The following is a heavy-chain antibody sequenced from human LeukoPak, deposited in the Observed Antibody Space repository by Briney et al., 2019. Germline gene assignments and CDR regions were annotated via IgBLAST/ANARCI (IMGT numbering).Heavy chain of an antibody. CDR3: ARGQGGEYYYDSADYFGY. CDR1: GGFFSGYY. CDR2: INHSGST. Sequence: SETLSLTCAVYGGFFSGYYWSWIRQPPGKGLEWIGEINHSGSTNYNPSLKSRVTISVDTSKNHFSLKLSSVTAADTAVYYCARGQGGEYYYDSADYFGYWGQGTLVTVSS. J-gene: IGHJ4*02. V-gene: IGHV4-34*01. D-gene: IGHD3-22*01.